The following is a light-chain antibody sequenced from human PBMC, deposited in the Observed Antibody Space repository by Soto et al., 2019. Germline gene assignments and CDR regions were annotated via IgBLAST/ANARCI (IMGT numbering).Light chain of an antibody. J-gene: IGKJ2*01. CDR2: GTS. CDR3: QQYGNSPRYT. CDR1: QTVSTTY. V-gene: IGKV3-20*01. Sequence: IVLTQSPGTLSLSPGQRATLSCRASQTVSTTYLAWYQQKPGQAPSLLIYGTSPRATGVPDRFSGSGSVTAFTLTISSIEPADFAVYYCQQYGNSPRYTFGQGTKLDIK.